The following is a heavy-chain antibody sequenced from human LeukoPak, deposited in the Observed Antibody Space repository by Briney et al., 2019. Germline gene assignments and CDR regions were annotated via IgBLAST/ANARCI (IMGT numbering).Heavy chain of an antibody. J-gene: IGHJ4*02. CDR1: GFTFSGSA. Sequence: GGSLRLSCAASGFTFSGSAMHWVRQASGKGLEWVGRIRSKANSYATAYAASVKGRFTTSRDDSKNTAYLQMNSLKTEDTAVYYCIKPASSGPDYWGQGTLVTVSS. D-gene: IGHD3-22*01. CDR2: IRSKANSYAT. V-gene: IGHV3-73*01. CDR3: IKPASSGPDY.